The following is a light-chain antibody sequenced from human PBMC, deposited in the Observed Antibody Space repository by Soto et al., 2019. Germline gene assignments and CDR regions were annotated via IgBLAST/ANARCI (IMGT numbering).Light chain of an antibody. V-gene: IGLV1-40*01. J-gene: IGLJ2*01. CDR3: QAYNSSLSGLV. CDR1: SSNIGAGYD. CDR2: GNS. Sequence: QSVLTQPPSVSGAPGQRVTISCTGSSSNIGAGYDVHWYQHLPGTGPKLLIYGNSSRPSGVPDRFSGSKSGTSASLAITGLHAEDEGDYYCQAYNSSLSGLVLGGATKLTVL.